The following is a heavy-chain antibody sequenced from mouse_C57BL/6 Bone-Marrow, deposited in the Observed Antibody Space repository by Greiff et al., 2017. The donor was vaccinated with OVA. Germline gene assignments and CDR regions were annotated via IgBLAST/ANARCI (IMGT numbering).Heavy chain of an antibody. CDR3: ARKGYDGYYWDPAYFDY. D-gene: IGHD2-3*01. V-gene: IGHV1-55*01. CDR2: IYPGSGST. Sequence: QVQLQQPGAELVKPGASVKMSCKASGYTFTSYWITWVKQRPGQGLEWIGDIYPGSGSTTYNEKFKSKATLTVDTSSSTAYMQLSSLTSEDSAVYYCARKGYDGYYWDPAYFDYWGQGTTLTVSS. J-gene: IGHJ2*01. CDR1: GYTFTSYW.